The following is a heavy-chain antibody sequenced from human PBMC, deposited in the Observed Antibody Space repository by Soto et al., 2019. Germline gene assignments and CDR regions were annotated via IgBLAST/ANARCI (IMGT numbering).Heavy chain of an antibody. Sequence: ASVKVSCKASGYTFTSYGISWVRQAPGQGLEWMGWISAYNGNTNYAQKLQGRVTMTTDTSTSTAYMELRSLRSDDTAVYYCARNYYDSSGPNWLDPWGQGTLVTVSS. V-gene: IGHV1-18*01. J-gene: IGHJ5*02. D-gene: IGHD3-22*01. CDR2: ISAYNGNT. CDR1: GYTFTSYG. CDR3: ARNYYDSSGPNWLDP.